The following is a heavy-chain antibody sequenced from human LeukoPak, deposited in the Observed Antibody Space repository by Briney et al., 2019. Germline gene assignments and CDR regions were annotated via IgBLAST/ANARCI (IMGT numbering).Heavy chain of an antibody. CDR1: GGSISSYY. V-gene: IGHV4-59*01. CDR3: ARGKHYDSSGYYYDY. Sequence: SETLSLTCTVSGGSISSYYWSWLRQPPGKGLEWIGYIYYSGSTNYNPSLKSRVTISVDTSKIQFSLKLSSVTAADTAVYYCARGKHYDSSGYYYDYWGQGTLVTVSS. J-gene: IGHJ4*02. CDR2: IYYSGST. D-gene: IGHD3-22*01.